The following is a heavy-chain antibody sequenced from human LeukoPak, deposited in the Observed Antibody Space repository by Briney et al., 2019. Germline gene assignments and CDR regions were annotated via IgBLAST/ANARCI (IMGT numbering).Heavy chain of an antibody. CDR3: ARDSEYSSSWPFDY. CDR1: GGTFSSYA. CDR2: IIPIFGTA. J-gene: IGHJ4*02. V-gene: IGHV1-69*05. D-gene: IGHD6-13*01. Sequence: EASVKVSCKASGGTFSSYAISWVRQAPGQGLEWMGRIIPIFGTANYAQKFQGRVTITTDESTSTAYMELSSLRSEDTAVYYCARDSEYSSSWPFDYWGQGTLVTVSS.